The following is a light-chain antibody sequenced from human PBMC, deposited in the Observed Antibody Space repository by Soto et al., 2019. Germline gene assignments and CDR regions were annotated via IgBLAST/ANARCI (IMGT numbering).Light chain of an antibody. J-gene: IGKJ1*01. CDR1: RSVSSSY. CDR3: KQYGSSPRT. V-gene: IGKV3-20*01. Sequence: EMVLTQSPGTLSLSPGERGTLSCRASRSVSSSYLAWYQQKPGQAPRLLIYSTSTRATGIPDRFSGSGSGTDFTLTISRLEPEDSAVYFCKQYGSSPRTFGQGTKVEIK. CDR2: STS.